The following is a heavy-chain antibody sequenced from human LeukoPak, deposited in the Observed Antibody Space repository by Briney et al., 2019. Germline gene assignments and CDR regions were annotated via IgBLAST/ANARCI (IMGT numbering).Heavy chain of an antibody. V-gene: IGHV3-33*08. CDR2: IWYDGSNK. CDR1: GFTFSSYG. D-gene: IGHD3-10*01. Sequence: GGSLRLSCAASGFTFSSYGMHWVRQAPGKGLEWVAVIWYDGSNKYYADSVKGRFTISRDNSKNTLYLQMNSLRAEDTAVYYCARDGRYYYGSGSFDYWGQGTLVTVSS. CDR3: ARDGRYYYGSGSFDY. J-gene: IGHJ4*02.